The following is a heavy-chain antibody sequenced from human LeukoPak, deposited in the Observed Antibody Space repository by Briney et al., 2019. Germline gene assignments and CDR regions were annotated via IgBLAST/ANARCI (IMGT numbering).Heavy chain of an antibody. Sequence: GRPLRLSCAASGFTFSSYGMHWVRQAPGKGLEWVAVIWYDGGNKYYADSVKGRFTISRDNSKNTLYLQMNSLRAEDTAVYYCARDGNIAVAGLYYYYGMDVWGQGTTVTVSS. CDR2: IWYDGGNK. V-gene: IGHV3-33*01. CDR1: GFTFSSYG. D-gene: IGHD6-19*01. J-gene: IGHJ6*02. CDR3: ARDGNIAVAGLYYYYGMDV.